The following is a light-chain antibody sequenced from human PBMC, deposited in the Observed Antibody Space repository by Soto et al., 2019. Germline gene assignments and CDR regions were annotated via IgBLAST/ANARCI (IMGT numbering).Light chain of an antibody. Sequence: DIVMTQSPATLSVSPGERATLSCRASQSVSSSLAWYQQRPGRAPRLLMYGASTRATGVPGRFSGSGSGTEFTLTIASLQSEDVAVYYCQQYHDWPPKITFGGGTKVEIK. CDR3: QQYHDWPPKIT. CDR2: GAS. J-gene: IGKJ4*01. CDR1: QSVSSS. V-gene: IGKV3-15*01.